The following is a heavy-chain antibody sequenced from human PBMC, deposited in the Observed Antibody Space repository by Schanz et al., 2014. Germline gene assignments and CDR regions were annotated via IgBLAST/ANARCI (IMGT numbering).Heavy chain of an antibody. D-gene: IGHD3-9*01. J-gene: IGHJ4*02. CDR2: IWHDGSGK. CDR1: GFTFNNYG. Sequence: QGQLVESGGGVVQPGRSLRLSCVASGFTFNNYGMHWVRQAPGKGLGWVAVIWHDGSGKYYADSVKGRFTISRDNSKNTLYLEMNSLRAEDTAVYYCAKDHAGSDILTALGNWGQGTLVTVSS. V-gene: IGHV3-33*06. CDR3: AKDHAGSDILTALGN.